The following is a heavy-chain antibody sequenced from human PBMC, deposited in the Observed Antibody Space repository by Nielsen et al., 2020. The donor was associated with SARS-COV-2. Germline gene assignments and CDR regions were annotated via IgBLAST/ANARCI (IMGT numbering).Heavy chain of an antibody. J-gene: IGHJ4*02. CDR2: MNPNSGNT. Sequence: ASVKVSCKASGYTFTSYAMHWVRQAPGQRLEWMGWMNPNSGNTGYAQKFQGRVTMTRNTSISTAYMELSSLRSEDTAVYYCARGGEWELLAFDYWGQGTLVTVSS. CDR1: GYTFTSYA. CDR3: ARGGEWELLAFDY. D-gene: IGHD1-26*01. V-gene: IGHV1-8*02.